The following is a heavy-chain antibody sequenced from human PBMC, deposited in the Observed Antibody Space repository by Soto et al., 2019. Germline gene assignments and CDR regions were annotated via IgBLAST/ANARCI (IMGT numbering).Heavy chain of an antibody. Sequence: SLRLSCAASGFTFSSYAMHWVRQAPGKGLEWVAVISYDGSNKYYADSVKGRFTISRDNSKNTLYLQMNSLRAEDTAVYYCARDRIRDYYFDYWGQGTPVTVSS. CDR3: ARDRIRDYYFDY. CDR2: ISYDGSNK. V-gene: IGHV3-30-3*01. CDR1: GFTFSSYA. J-gene: IGHJ4*02.